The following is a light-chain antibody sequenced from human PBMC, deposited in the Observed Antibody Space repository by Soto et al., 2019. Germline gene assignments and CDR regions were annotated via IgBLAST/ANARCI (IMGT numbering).Light chain of an antibody. V-gene: IGLV2-14*01. Sequence: QSALTQPASVSGSPGQSITISCTGTRDDVGGYNYVSWYQQYTGKAPKLMISEVSYRPSGVSNRFSGSRSGHTASLSISGLQAEDEADYYCSAYTNIGTLVFGGGTKLTVL. CDR2: EVS. CDR1: RDDVGGYNY. CDR3: SAYTNIGTLV. J-gene: IGLJ3*02.